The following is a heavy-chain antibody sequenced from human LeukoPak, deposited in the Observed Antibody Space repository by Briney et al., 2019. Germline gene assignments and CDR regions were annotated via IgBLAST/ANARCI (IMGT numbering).Heavy chain of an antibody. Sequence: SETLSLTCTVSGGSISSYYWSWIRQPAGKGLEWIGRIYTSGSTNYNPSHKSRVTMSVDTSKNQFSLKLSSVTAADTAVYYCARSEDRPTTFDYWGQGTLVTVSS. CDR3: ARSEDRPTTFDY. CDR2: IYTSGST. J-gene: IGHJ4*02. V-gene: IGHV4-4*07. CDR1: GGSISSYY. D-gene: IGHD1-14*01.